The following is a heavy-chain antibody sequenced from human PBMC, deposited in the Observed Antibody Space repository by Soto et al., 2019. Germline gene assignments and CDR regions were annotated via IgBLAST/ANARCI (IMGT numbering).Heavy chain of an antibody. CDR1: GFTFSSYA. CDR2: ISGSGGST. D-gene: IGHD6-6*01. J-gene: IGHJ5*02. Sequence: TGGSLRLSCAASGFTFSSYAMSWVRQAPGKGLEWVSAISGSGGSTYYADSVKGRFTISRDNSKNTLYLQMNSLRAEDTAVYYCAKDLGAARANWFDPWGQGTLVTVSS. V-gene: IGHV3-23*01. CDR3: AKDLGAARANWFDP.